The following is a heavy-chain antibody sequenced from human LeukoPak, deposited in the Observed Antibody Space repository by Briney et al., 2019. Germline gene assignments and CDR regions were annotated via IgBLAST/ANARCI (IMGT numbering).Heavy chain of an antibody. J-gene: IGHJ4*02. D-gene: IGHD6-19*01. Sequence: ASVKVSCKVSGYTLTELSMHWVRQAPGKGLEWMGGFDPEDGETIYAQKFQGRVTMAEDTSTDTAYMELTSLRSEDTAVYYCATGRGIAVADTYYWGQGTLVTVSS. CDR2: FDPEDGET. CDR1: GYTLTELS. CDR3: ATGRGIAVADTYY. V-gene: IGHV1-24*01.